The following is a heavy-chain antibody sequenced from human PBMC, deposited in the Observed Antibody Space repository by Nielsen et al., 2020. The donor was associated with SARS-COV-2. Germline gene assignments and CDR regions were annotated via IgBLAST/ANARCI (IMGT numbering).Heavy chain of an antibody. CDR2: ISSSGSTI. D-gene: IGHD2-15*01. CDR1: GFTFSDYY. J-gene: IGHJ6*03. CDR3: ARLLNYYYYYYMDV. Sequence: GGSLRLSCAASGFTFSDYYMSWIRQAPGKGLEWVSYISSSGSTIYYADSVKGRFTISRDNAKNSLYLQMNSLRAEDTAVYYCARLLNYYYYYYMDVWGKGTTVTVSS. V-gene: IGHV3-11*04.